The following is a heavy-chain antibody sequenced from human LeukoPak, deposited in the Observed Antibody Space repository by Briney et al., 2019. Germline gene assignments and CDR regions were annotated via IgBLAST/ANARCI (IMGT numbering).Heavy chain of an antibody. CDR3: ARDFSSFFYYGMDV. CDR2: ISWNSGSI. CDR1: GFSFDDYA. Sequence: PGRPLRLSCAASGFSFDDYAMHWVRQAPGKGLEWVSGISWNSGSIGYADSVKGRFTISRDNAKNSLYLQMNSLRAEDTALYYCARDFSSFFYYGMDVWGQGTTVTVSS. J-gene: IGHJ6*02. V-gene: IGHV3-9*01. D-gene: IGHD2-15*01.